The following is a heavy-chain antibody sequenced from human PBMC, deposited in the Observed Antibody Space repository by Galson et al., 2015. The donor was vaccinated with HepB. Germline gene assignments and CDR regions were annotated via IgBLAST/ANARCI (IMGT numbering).Heavy chain of an antibody. D-gene: IGHD3-3*01. V-gene: IGHV3-23*01. CDR3: AKDLPYYDFWSGYYIHYYYYGMDV. J-gene: IGHJ6*02. Sequence: SLRLSCAASGFTFSSYAMSWVRQAPGKGLEWVSAISGSGGSTYYADSVKGRFTISRDNSKNTLYLQMNSLRAEDTAVYYCAKDLPYYDFWSGYYIHYYYYGMDVWGQGTTVTVSS. CDR1: GFTFSSYA. CDR2: ISGSGGST.